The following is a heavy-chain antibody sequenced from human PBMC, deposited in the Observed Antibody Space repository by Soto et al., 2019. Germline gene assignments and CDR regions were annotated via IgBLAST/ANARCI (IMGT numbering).Heavy chain of an antibody. J-gene: IGHJ4*02. CDR2: IYYSGST. CDR3: AREGNLGRWLQPLDF. D-gene: IGHD5-12*01. Sequence: SETLSLTCTVSGGSISSYYWSWIRQPPGKGLEWIGYIYYSGSTNYNPPLKSRVTISVDTSKNQFSLKLSSVTAADTAKYFCAREGNLGRWLQPLDFWGQGTLVTVSS. CDR1: GGSISSYY. V-gene: IGHV4-59*01.